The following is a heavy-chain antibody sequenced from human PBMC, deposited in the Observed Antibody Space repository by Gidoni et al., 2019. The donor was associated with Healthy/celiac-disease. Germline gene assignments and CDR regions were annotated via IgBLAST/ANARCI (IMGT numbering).Heavy chain of an antibody. Sequence: EVQLVESGGGLVKPGGSLRLSCIASGFAFSSYTMNWVRQAPGKGLEWVSSITSSSSHIYYVDSMKGRFTISRDNAKNSLYLQMNRLRADDTAVYYCARVAGGNSHDAFDLWGQGTMLIVSS. D-gene: IGHD2-21*01. CDR2: ITSSSSHI. J-gene: IGHJ3*01. CDR1: GFAFSSYT. V-gene: IGHV3-21*06. CDR3: ARVAGGNSHDAFDL.